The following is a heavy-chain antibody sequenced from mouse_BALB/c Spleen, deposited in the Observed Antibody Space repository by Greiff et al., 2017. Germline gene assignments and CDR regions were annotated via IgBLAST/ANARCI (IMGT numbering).Heavy chain of an antibody. CDR1: GFNIKDYY. J-gene: IGHJ2*01. V-gene: IGHV14-4*02. CDR3: NAKYGDYFDY. Sequence: EVKLMESGAELVRSGASVKLSCTASGFNIKDYYMHWVKQRPEQGLEWIGWIDPENGDTEYAPKFQGKATMTADTSSNTAYLQLSSLTSEDTAVYYCNAKYGDYFDYWGQGTTLTVSS. CDR2: IDPENGDT. D-gene: IGHD2-10*02.